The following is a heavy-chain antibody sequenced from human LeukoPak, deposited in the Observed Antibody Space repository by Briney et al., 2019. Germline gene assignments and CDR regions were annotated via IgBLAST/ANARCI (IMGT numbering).Heavy chain of an antibody. CDR1: GFTFSSYA. V-gene: IGHV3-30-3*01. Sequence: GRSLRLSCAASGFTFSSYAMHWVRQAPDKGLEWVAVISYDGSNKYYADSVKGRFTISRDNSKNTLYLQMNSLRAEDTAVYYCARGDIVVVPAAFDYWGQGTLVTVSS. D-gene: IGHD2-2*01. CDR3: ARGDIVVVPAAFDY. J-gene: IGHJ4*02. CDR2: ISYDGSNK.